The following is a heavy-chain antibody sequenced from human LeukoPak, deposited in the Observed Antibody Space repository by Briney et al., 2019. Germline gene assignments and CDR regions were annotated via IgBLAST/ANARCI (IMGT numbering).Heavy chain of an antibody. D-gene: IGHD1-14*01. CDR3: ARDQPGTYTLTST. Sequence: GGSLRLSCAASGFTFSSYSMNWVRQAPGKGLEWVAFISFDGSDKYYADSVKGRFTISRDNSKNTLYLQMNSLRAEDTAVYYCARDQPGTYTLTSTWGQGTLLTVSS. CDR1: GFTFSSYS. V-gene: IGHV3-30*03. J-gene: IGHJ5*02. CDR2: ISFDGSDK.